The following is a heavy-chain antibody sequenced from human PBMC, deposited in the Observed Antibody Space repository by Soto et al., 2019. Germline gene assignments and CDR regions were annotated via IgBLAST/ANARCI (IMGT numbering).Heavy chain of an antibody. CDR2: IYYSGST. CDR3: ARHSSGWYWYFDL. CDR1: GGSISSSSYY. Sequence: SETLSLTCTVSGGSISSSSYYWGWIRQPPGKRLEWIGSIYYSGSTYYNPSLKSRVTISVATSKNQFSLKLSSVTAADTAVYYCARHSSGWYWYFDLWGRGTLVTVSS. J-gene: IGHJ2*01. D-gene: IGHD6-19*01. V-gene: IGHV4-39*01.